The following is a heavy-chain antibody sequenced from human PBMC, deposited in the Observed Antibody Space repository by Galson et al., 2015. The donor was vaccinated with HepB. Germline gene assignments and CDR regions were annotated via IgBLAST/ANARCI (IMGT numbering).Heavy chain of an antibody. V-gene: IGHV1-2*06. CDR3: ARERASTTAAGMWSKYFQY. J-gene: IGHJ1*01. CDR2: VNPNSGDT. D-gene: IGHD6-13*01. CDR1: GYTFTGYY. Sequence: SVKVSCKASGYTFTGYYIHWVRQAPGQGLEWMGRVNPNSGDTNYAQRFQGRVTMTRDTSISTAYMELSRLISDDTALYYCARERASTTAAGMWSKYFQYWGQGTLVTVSS.